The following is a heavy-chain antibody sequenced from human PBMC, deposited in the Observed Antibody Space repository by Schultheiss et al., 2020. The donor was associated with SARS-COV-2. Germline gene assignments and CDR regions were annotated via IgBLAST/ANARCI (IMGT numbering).Heavy chain of an antibody. D-gene: IGHD3-22*01. Sequence: GGSLRLSCVASGFTLNNFGMHWVRQAPGKGLEWVAVISYDGSNKKYADSVKGRFTISRDNSKNTLYLQMNSLRAEDTAVYYCATDTFYNDRSGYYSFDYWGQGTLVTVSS. CDR3: ATDTFYNDRSGYYSFDY. J-gene: IGHJ4*02. V-gene: IGHV3-30*03. CDR1: GFTLNNFG. CDR2: ISYDGSNK.